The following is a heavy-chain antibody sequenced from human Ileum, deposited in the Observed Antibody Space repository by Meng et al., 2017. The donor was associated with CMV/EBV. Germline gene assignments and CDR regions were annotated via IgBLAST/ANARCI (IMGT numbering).Heavy chain of an antibody. CDR3: ARDDPAIVALPPARGGMDV. V-gene: IGHV1-2*02. CDR2: IDPNSGGT. Sequence: ASVKVSCKASGYTFTGDYIHWVRQAPGQGLEWMGWIDPNSGGTRYAQSFQGRVSMTRDTSISTYYLEVSSLRSDDTAVYYCARDDPAIVALPPARGGMDVWGHGTSVTVSS. D-gene: IGHD2-2*01. CDR1: GYTFTGDY. J-gene: IGHJ6*02.